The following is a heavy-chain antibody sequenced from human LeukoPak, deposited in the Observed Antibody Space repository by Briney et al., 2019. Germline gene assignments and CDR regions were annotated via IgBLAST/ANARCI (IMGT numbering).Heavy chain of an antibody. CDR1: GYTLTELF. J-gene: IGHJ4*02. CDR2: FDPEDGET. V-gene: IGHV1-24*01. D-gene: IGHD2-2*01. CDR3: ARVGAYCTSTSCLDY. Sequence: ASVKVSCKVSGYTLTELFMHWVRQAPGKGLEWMGGFDPEDGETIYAQKFQGRVTMTEDTSTDTAYMELSSLRSEDTAVYYCARVGAYCTSTSCLDYWGQGTLVTVSS.